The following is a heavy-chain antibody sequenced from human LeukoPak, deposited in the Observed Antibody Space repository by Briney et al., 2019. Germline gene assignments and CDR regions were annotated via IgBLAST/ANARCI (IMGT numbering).Heavy chain of an antibody. D-gene: IGHD2-21*01. Sequence: PGGSLRLSCVASGFTFSSFGMHWVRQAPGKGLDWVAFVKYDGISEFYTDSVKGRFRISRDDSQSTVYLQMKSLKPEDTAVYYCARDNRHFVVVSGMTDHYMDVWGKEATVTISS. CDR3: ARDNRHFVVVSGMTDHYMDV. J-gene: IGHJ6*03. CDR1: GFTFSSFG. CDR2: VKYDGISE. V-gene: IGHV3-30*02.